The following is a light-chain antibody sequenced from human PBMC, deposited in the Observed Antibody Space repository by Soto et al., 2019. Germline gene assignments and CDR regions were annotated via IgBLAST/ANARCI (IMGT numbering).Light chain of an antibody. CDR2: DVS. V-gene: IGLV2-14*01. CDR3: SSYASSSHFV. J-gene: IGLJ1*01. Sequence: QAVLTQPASVCVSPGQSSTISCTGTGSDVGGYKYVSWYQQLPGKAPKLVIYDVSYRPSGVSDRFSGSKSGNTASLIISGLQAEDEADYYCSSYASSSHFVFGTGTKVTVL. CDR1: GSDVGGYKY.